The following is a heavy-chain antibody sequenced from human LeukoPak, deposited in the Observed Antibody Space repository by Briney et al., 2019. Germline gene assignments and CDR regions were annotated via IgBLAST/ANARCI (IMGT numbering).Heavy chain of an antibody. V-gene: IGHV4-39*07. CDR2: IYYSGST. Sequence: SETLSLTCTVSGGSISSSSYYWGWIRQPPGKGLEWIGSIYYSGSTYYNPSLKSRVTISVDTSKDQFSLKLSSVTAADTAVYYCASGYCSSTSCYSGWFDPWGQGTLVTVSS. CDR1: GGSISSSSYY. CDR3: ASGYCSSTSCYSGWFDP. J-gene: IGHJ5*02. D-gene: IGHD2-2*01.